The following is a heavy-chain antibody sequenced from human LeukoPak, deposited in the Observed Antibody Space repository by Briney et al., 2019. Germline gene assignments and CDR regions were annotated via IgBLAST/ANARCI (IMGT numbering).Heavy chain of an antibody. J-gene: IGHJ6*03. V-gene: IGHV1-18*01. CDR3: ARGRDSSGYYYLRYYYYYYMDV. Sequence: ASVKVSCKASGYTFTSYGISWVRQAPGQGLEWMGWISAYNGNTNYAQKLQGRVTMTTDTSTCTAYMELRSLRSDDTAVYYCARGRDSSGYYYLRYYYYYYMDVWGKGTTVTVSS. CDR1: GYTFTSYG. CDR2: ISAYNGNT. D-gene: IGHD3-22*01.